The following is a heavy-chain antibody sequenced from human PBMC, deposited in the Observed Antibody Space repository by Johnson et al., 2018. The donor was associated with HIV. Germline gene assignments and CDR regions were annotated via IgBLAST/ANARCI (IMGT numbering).Heavy chain of an antibody. J-gene: IGHJ3*02. Sequence: VQLVESGGGLVQPGGSLRLSCVASGFTFTSYWMSWVRQAPGKGLEWVANIKQDGLEKTYVDSVRGRVTISRDNTKNSLYLQMNSLRAEDTALYYFAMVPSAAAGSRGGAFDIWGQGTMVTVSS. CDR3: AMVPSAAAGSRGGAFDI. V-gene: IGHV3-7*03. CDR1: GFTFTSYW. D-gene: IGHD6-13*01. CDR2: IKQDGLEK.